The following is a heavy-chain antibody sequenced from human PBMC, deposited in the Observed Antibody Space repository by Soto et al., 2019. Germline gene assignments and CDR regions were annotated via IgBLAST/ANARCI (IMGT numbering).Heavy chain of an antibody. V-gene: IGHV3-13*01. Sequence: GESLRLSCGASGFIFSNFDMHWVRHTTEKGLEWVSGSGFADDKNYSGSVKVRCTISRENAKNSLCLQMNSLRVGDTAVYCCVRGLRGGFDPWGQGTLVTVSS. CDR3: VRGLRGGFDP. CDR2: SGFADDK. J-gene: IGHJ5*02. D-gene: IGHD3-10*01. CDR1: GFIFSNFD.